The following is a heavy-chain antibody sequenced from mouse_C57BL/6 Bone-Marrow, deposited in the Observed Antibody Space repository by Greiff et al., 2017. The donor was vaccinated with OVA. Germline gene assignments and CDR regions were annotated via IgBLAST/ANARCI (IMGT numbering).Heavy chain of an antibody. CDR1: GYTFTDYE. V-gene: IGHV1-15*01. D-gene: IGHD2-12*01. J-gene: IGHJ4*01. CDR2: IDPETGGT. CDR3: SRGYSDDYAMDY. Sequence: VKLQQSGAELVRPGASVTLSCKASGYTFTDYEMHWVKQTPVHGLEWIGAIDPETGGTAYNHKFKGKAILTADKSSSPAYMELRSLTSEDSDVSDCSRGYSDDYAMDYWGGGTSVTVSS.